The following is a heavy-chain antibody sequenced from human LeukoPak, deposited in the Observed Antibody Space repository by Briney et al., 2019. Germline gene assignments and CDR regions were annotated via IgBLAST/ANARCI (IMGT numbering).Heavy chain of an antibody. CDR1: GGSISSSSYY. CDR3: ARHGAFFDWLLGNWFDP. D-gene: IGHD3-9*01. J-gene: IGHJ5*02. V-gene: IGHV4-39*01. CDR2: IYYSGST. Sequence: PSETLSLTCTVSGGSISSSSYYWGWIRQPPGKGLEWIGSIYYSGSTYHNPDLKSRVTISVDTSKNQFSLKLSSVTAADTAVYYCARHGAFFDWLLGNWFDPWGQGTLVTVSS.